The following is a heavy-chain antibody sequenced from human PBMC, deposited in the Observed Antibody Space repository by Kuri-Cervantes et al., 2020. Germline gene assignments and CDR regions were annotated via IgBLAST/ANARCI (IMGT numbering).Heavy chain of an antibody. CDR1: GGSFSSYY. CDR3: ARLVDSSRGPCFDY. V-gene: IGHV4-39*01. J-gene: IGHJ4*02. D-gene: IGHD3-22*01. CDR2: IYYSGST. Sequence: SETLSLTCTVSGGSFSSYYWGWIRQPPGKGLEWIGSIYYSGSTYYNPSLKSRVTISVDTSKNQFSLKLSSVTAADTAVYYCARLVDSSRGPCFDYWGQGTLVTVSS.